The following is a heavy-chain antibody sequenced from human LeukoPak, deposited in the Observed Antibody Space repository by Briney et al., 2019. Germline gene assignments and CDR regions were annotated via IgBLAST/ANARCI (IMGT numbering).Heavy chain of an antibody. J-gene: IGHJ3*02. V-gene: IGHV1-69-2*01. D-gene: IGHD4-23*01. CDR2: VDPEDGET. CDR1: GYTFTDYY. CDR3: TTGPVAGAFDI. Sequence: ASVKVSCKVSGYTFTDYYMHWVQQAPGKGLEWMGLVDPEDGETIYAEKFQGRVTITADTSTDTDYMELSSLRSEDTAVYYCTTGPVAGAFDIWGQGTMVTVSS.